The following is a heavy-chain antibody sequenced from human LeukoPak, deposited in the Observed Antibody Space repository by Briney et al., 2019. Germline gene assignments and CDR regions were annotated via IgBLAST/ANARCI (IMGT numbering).Heavy chain of an antibody. CDR2: IYYSGST. J-gene: IGHJ4*02. CDR1: GGSISSGGYY. Sequence: PSETLSLTCTVSGGSISSGGYYWSWIRQHPGKGLEWIGYIYYSGSTYYNPSLKSRVTISVDTSKNQFSLKLSSVTAADTAVYYCARRRHISLGIDYWGQGTLVTVSS. CDR3: ARRRHISLGIDY. V-gene: IGHV4-31*03. D-gene: IGHD3-16*02.